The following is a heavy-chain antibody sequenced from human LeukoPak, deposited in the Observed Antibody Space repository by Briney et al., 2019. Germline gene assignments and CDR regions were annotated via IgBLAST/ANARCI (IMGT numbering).Heavy chain of an antibody. CDR3: AADLSSGYSDS. D-gene: IGHD3-22*01. V-gene: IGHV1-24*01. CDR2: FAPAADEH. Sequence: GSSVKVSCKVSGYMFTELFMLWVGQAAGRGGECMGGFAPAADEHMYAQKSQGTATTTEDTSTDTAYMALSSLRSEDTAVYYCAADLSSGYSDSWGQGTLVTASS. J-gene: IGHJ4*02. CDR1: GYMFTELF.